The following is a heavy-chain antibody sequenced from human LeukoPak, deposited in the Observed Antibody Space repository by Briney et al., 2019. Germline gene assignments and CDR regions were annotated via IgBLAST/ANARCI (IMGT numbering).Heavy chain of an antibody. Sequence: PSETLSLTCTVSGGSISSYHWSWIRQPAGKGLEWVGRIYTSGSTNYNPSLKSRVTMSVDTSKNQFSLKLTSVTAADTAVYYCARESVVVVAARGWFDPWGQGTLVTVSS. CDR3: ARESVVVVAARGWFDP. J-gene: IGHJ5*02. CDR2: IYTSGST. CDR1: GGSISSYH. D-gene: IGHD2-15*01. V-gene: IGHV4-4*07.